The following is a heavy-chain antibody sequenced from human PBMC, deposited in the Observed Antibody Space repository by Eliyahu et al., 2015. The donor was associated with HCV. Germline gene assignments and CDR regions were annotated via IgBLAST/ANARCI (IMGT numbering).Heavy chain of an antibody. V-gene: IGHV3-48*02. CDR1: GFTFSSYN. Sequence: EVQLVESGGGLVQPGGSLXLSCAASGFTFSSYNMNWVRQAPGKGLEWVSYISLGSPTIYYADSVKGRFTISRDNAKNSLFLQMNTLRDEDTAVYYCARGKGSDYWGQGTLVTVSS. J-gene: IGHJ4*02. CDR2: ISLGSPTI. CDR3: ARGKGSDY.